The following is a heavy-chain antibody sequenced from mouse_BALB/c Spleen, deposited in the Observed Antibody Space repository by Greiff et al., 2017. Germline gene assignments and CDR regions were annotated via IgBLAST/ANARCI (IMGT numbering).Heavy chain of an antibody. J-gene: IGHJ3*01. CDR3: TRGHYYGSSLFAY. CDR2: IRLKSNNYAT. D-gene: IGHD1-1*01. CDR1: GFTFSNYW. V-gene: IGHV6-6*02. Sequence: EVKLMESGGGLVQPGGSMKLSCVASGFTFSNYWMNWVRQSPEKGLEWVAEIRLKSNNYATHYAESVKGRFTISRDDSKSSVYLQMNNLRAEETGMYYCTRGHYYGSSLFAYWGQGTLVTVSA.